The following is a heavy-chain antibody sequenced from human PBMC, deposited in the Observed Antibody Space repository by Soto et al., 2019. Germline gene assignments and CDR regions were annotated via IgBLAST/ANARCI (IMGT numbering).Heavy chain of an antibody. CDR2: IWYDGSNK. CDR3: AREVAVAGTGGVDP. J-gene: IGHJ5*02. CDR1: GFTFSSYS. D-gene: IGHD6-19*01. V-gene: IGHV3-33*01. Sequence: QVQLVESGGGVVQPGRSLRLSCAASGFTFSSYSMHWVRQAPGKGLEWVAVIWYDGSNKYYADSVKGRFTISRDNSKNTLYLQMNSLRAEDTAVYYCAREVAVAGTGGVDPWGQGTLVTVSS.